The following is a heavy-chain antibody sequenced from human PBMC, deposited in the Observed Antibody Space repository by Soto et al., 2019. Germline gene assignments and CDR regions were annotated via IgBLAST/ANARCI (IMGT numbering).Heavy chain of an antibody. CDR1: GGSISSSNW. D-gene: IGHD3-16*02. J-gene: IGHJ4*02. CDR3: ARDDSNPRIYRRYYFDY. Sequence: SETLSLTCAVSGGSISSSNWWSWVRPPPGKGLEWIGEIYHSGSTNYNPSLKSTVTISVDTSKNQFSLKLSSVTAADTAVYYCARDDSNPRIYRRYYFDYWGQGTLVTVSS. CDR2: IYHSGST. V-gene: IGHV4-4*02.